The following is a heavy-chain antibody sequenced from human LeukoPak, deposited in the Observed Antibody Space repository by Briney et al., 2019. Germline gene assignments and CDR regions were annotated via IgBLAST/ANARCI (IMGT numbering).Heavy chain of an antibody. D-gene: IGHD3-9*01. CDR2: IYYTRST. V-gene: IGHV4-59*01. CDR1: GGSISSYY. CDR3: ARVRYSDTLTGYYGDGHFDY. J-gene: IGHJ4*02. Sequence: KSSETLSLTCTVSGGSISSYYWSWIRQPPGKGLEWIGYIYYTRSTHYNPSLKSRVTISVDTSKNQFSLKLSSVTAADTAVYYCARVRYSDTLTGYYGDGHFDYWGQGTLVTVSS.